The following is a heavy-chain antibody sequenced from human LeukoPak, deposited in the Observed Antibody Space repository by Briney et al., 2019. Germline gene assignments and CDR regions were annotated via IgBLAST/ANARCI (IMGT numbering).Heavy chain of an antibody. CDR2: SNPDGSST. CDR3: AICYRSTSCYAGLNV. Sequence: GGSLRLSCAASGFTFSNSWMHWVRQAPGKGLVWVSRSNPDGSSTTYADSVKGRFTISRDNSKNTLYLQMNSLRADDTALYYCAICYRSTSCYAGLNVWGQGTLVTVSS. D-gene: IGHD2-2*01. CDR1: GFTFSNSW. V-gene: IGHV3-74*01. J-gene: IGHJ4*02.